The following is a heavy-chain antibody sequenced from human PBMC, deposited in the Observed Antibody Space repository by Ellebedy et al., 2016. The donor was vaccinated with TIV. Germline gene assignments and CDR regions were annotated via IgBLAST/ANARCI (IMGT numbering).Heavy chain of an antibody. Sequence: GESLKISCAASGFTVSNNYMSWVRQAPGKGLVGVARINRDGSTTTYADSVKGRLTISRDNAQNSLYLQMNSLRAEDTAVYFCARSGGPGTVDYWGQGTLVTVSS. CDR1: GFTVSNNY. V-gene: IGHV3-74*01. D-gene: IGHD6-13*01. CDR3: ARSGGPGTVDY. CDR2: INRDGSTT. J-gene: IGHJ4*02.